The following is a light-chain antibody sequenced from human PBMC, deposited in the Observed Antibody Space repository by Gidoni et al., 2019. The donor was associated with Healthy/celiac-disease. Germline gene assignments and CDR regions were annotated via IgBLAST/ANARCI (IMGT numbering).Light chain of an antibody. J-gene: IGLJ1*01. Sequence: SYELTQPPSVSVSPGQTASITCSEDELGDKYACWYQQKPGQSPVLLIYQDNKRPSGIPERFSGSNSGNTATLTISGTQAMDEADYYCQAWDSSTAYVFGPGTKVTVL. V-gene: IGLV3-1*01. CDR1: ELGDKY. CDR3: QAWDSSTAYV. CDR2: QDN.